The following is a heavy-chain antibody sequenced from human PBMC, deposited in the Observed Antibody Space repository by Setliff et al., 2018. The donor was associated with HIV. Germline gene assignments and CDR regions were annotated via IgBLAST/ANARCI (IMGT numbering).Heavy chain of an antibody. CDR3: ARHDPEETLASGEVSSLSNFES. CDR1: GGSFSGYF. CDR2: INHSGDT. V-gene: IGHV4-34*01. J-gene: IGHJ4*02. Sequence: PSETLSLTCAVYGGSFSGYFWTWIRQPPQKRLEWIGEINHSGDTNYNPSLKSRVTIAADTSRNQFSLRLTSATAADTAIYCCARHDPEETLASGEVSSLSNFESWGPGTLVTVSS. D-gene: IGHD3-10*01.